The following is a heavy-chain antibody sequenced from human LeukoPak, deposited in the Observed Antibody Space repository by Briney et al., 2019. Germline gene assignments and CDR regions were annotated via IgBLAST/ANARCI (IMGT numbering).Heavy chain of an antibody. CDR2: INPSGGST. D-gene: IGHD3-16*01. V-gene: IGHV1-46*01. J-gene: IGHJ4*02. CDR1: GYTFTSYY. CDR3: AKDQAYPQAPFDY. Sequence: ASVKVSCKASGYTFTSYYMHWVRQAPGQGLEWMGIINPSGGSTSYAQKFQGRVTMTRDMSTSTVYMELSSLRAEDTAVYYCAKDQAYPQAPFDYWGQGTLVTVSS.